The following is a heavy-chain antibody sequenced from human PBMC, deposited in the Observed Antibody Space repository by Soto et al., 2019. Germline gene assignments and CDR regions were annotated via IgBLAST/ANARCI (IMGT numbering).Heavy chain of an antibody. D-gene: IGHD3-22*01. Sequence: PSETLSLTCTVSGGSISSGDYYWSLIRQPPGKGLEWIGYIYYSGSTYYNPSLKSRVTISIQTSNNQFSLKLSTLMATDTAVYYCARAAPRDSSGLYFDFWGPGGLVTVSS. J-gene: IGHJ4*02. V-gene: IGHV4-30-4*01. CDR2: IYYSGST. CDR3: ARAAPRDSSGLYFDF. CDR1: GGSISSGDYY.